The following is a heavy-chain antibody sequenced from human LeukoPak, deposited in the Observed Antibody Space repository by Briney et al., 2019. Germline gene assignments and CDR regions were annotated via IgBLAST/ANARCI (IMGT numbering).Heavy chain of an antibody. CDR3: ARADSSGWPNYYYYMDV. V-gene: IGHV3-48*01. Sequence: GGSLRLSCEASGFTFSSYNTNWVRQAPGKGLEWVSYISSSSSTIYYADSVKGRFTISRDNAKNSLYLQMNSLRADDTAVYYCARADSSGWPNYYYYMDVWGKGTTVTVSS. CDR2: ISSSSSTI. J-gene: IGHJ6*03. CDR1: GFTFSSYN. D-gene: IGHD6-19*01.